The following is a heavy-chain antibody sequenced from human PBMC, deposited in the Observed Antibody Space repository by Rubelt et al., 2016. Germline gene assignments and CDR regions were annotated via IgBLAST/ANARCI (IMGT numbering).Heavy chain of an antibody. J-gene: IGHJ4*02. CDR1: LSNAGMG. V-gene: IGHV2-26*01. CDR2: VFSNDEK. D-gene: IGHD2-2*01. CDR3: ARRGPAGASSGFDY. Sequence: LSNAGMGVSWIRQPPGKALEWLAHVFSNDEKSYCTSLKSRLAISKDTSKSQVVLTLTNIDPVDTATYYCARRGPAGASSGFDYWGQGTLVPVSS.